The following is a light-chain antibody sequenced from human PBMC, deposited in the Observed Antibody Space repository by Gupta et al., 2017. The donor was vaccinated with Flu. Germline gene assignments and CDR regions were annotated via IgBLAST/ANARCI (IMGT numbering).Light chain of an antibody. J-gene: IGKJ4*01. CDR1: QDIRHF. Sequence: GDRITITCQASQDIRHFLNWYQQKPGKAPKLLLYDASILQIGVPSRFSGGGSGTDFTFTISSLQPEDTATYYCQQYDNLPLTFGGGTKVEIK. CDR3: QQYDNLPLT. V-gene: IGKV1-33*01. CDR2: DAS.